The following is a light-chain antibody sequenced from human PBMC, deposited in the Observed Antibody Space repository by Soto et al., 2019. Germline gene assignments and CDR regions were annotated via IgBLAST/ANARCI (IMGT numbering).Light chain of an antibody. CDR1: SSDVGGYTY. Sequence: QSVLTQPASVSGSPGQAITISCTGTSSDVGGYTYVSWYQQHPGKAPKFIIYDVSNRPSGVSNRFSGSKSGNTASLTISGLQAGDEAEYYCSSYTTSNTRQIVFGTGTKVTVL. CDR3: SSYTTSNTRQIV. CDR2: DVS. V-gene: IGLV2-14*01. J-gene: IGLJ1*01.